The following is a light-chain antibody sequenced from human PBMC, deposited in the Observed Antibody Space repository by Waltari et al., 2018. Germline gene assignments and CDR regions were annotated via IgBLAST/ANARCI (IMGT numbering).Light chain of an antibody. V-gene: IGLV2-8*01. CDR1: SSDVGGYNY. CDR2: GVN. CDR3: SSYVGYKNNYV. Sequence: QSALTQPPSASGSPGQSVTISCTRTSSDVGGYNYVSWYQQYPGKAPKVMIYGVNKRPSGVPDRFSGSKSGNTASLTVSGLQAEDEADYYCSSYVGYKNNYVFGTGTKVTVL. J-gene: IGLJ1*01.